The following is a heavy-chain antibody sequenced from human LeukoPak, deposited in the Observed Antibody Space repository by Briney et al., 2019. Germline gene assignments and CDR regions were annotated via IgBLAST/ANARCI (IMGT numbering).Heavy chain of an antibody. CDR2: ITGSGGGT. Sequence: GGSLRLSCAASGFTFSSNAMNWVRQAPGKGLEWVSLITGSGGGTDYADSVKGRFTISRDNSKNTLYLQMGSPRAEDMAVYYCARGSRIHDDFSGYYHYWGQGTLVTVSS. J-gene: IGHJ4*02. CDR1: GFTFSSNA. CDR3: ARGSRIHDDFSGYYHY. D-gene: IGHD3-22*01. V-gene: IGHV3-23*01.